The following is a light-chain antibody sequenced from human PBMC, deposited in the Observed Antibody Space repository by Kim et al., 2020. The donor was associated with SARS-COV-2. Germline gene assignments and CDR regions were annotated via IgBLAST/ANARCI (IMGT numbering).Light chain of an antibody. V-gene: IGLV3-21*04. Sequence: ATGQTARITCGGNTMGPKSVNWYQQKPGQAPVLVISYSSDRPSGIPERFSGSNSGNTATLTISRVEAGDEAVYYCQVWDNSGEHIVFGGGTQLTVL. J-gene: IGLJ2*01. CDR2: YSS. CDR1: TMGPKS. CDR3: QVWDNSGEHIV.